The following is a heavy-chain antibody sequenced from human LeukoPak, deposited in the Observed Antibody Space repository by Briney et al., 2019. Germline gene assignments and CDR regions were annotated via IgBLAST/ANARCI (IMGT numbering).Heavy chain of an antibody. CDR1: GFTFSSYA. CDR3: AKGLYYYDSSGYYPPPFDY. V-gene: IGHV3-23*01. D-gene: IGHD3-22*01. CDR2: ISGSGGST. J-gene: IGHJ4*02. Sequence: GGSLRLSCAASGFTFSSYAMSWVRQAPGKGLEWVSAISGSGGSTYYAGSVKGRFTISRDNSKNTLYLQMNSLRAEDTAVYYCAKGLYYYDSSGYYPPPFDYWGQGTLVTVSS.